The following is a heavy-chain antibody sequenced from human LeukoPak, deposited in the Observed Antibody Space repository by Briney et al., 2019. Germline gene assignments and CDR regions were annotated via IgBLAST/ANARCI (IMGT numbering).Heavy chain of an antibody. CDR1: GFTFSSYA. CDR2: ISGSGGST. Sequence: GGSLRLSCAASGFTFSSYAMSWVRQAPGKGLEWVSLISGSGGSTYYADSVKGRFTISRDKSKNTLYLQMNSLRAEDTAVYYCASPLYTTGWSFDCWGQGTLVTVSS. D-gene: IGHD6-19*01. V-gene: IGHV3-23*01. CDR3: ASPLYTTGWSFDC. J-gene: IGHJ4*02.